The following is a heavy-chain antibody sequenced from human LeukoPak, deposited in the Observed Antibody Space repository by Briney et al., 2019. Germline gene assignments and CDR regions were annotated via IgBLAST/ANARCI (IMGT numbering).Heavy chain of an antibody. Sequence: GGSPRLSCAASGFTFSSYAMSWVRQAPGKGLECVSSISGGGTTIFYADSVKGRFTVSRDNAKNSLYLQMNSLRDEDTAVYYCARDPISPQLEETAWGKGTTVIVSS. CDR1: GFTFSSYA. J-gene: IGHJ6*04. CDR3: ARDPISPQLEETA. CDR2: ISGGGTTI. V-gene: IGHV3-21*04. D-gene: IGHD1-1*01.